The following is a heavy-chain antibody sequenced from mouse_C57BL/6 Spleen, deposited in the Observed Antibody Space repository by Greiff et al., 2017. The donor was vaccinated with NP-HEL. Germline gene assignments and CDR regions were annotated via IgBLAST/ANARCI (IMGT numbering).Heavy chain of an antibody. CDR3: AGFYYYGFYAMDY. CDR2: IHPNSGST. Sequence: QVQLQQSGAELVKPGASVKLSCKASGYTFTSYWMHWVKQRPGQGLEWIGMIHPNSGSTNYNEKFKGKATLTVDKSSSTAYMQLSSLTSEDSAVYYCAGFYYYGFYAMDYWGQGTSVTVSS. D-gene: IGHD1-1*01. J-gene: IGHJ4*01. CDR1: GYTFTSYW. V-gene: IGHV1-64*01.